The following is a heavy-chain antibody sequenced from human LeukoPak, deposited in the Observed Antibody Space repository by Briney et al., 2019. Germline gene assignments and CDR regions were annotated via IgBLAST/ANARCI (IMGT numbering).Heavy chain of an antibody. CDR3: AKDLEQSYSGWSTSYDA. Sequence: PRGSLRLSCAASGFTFSSYAMSWVRQVPGKRLEWVSAISSGAGTTGYADSVKGRLTISRVNSKSTIYLQMNSLRAEDTAIYYCAKDLEQSYSGWSTSYDAWGQGTLVTVSS. CDR1: GFTFSSYA. V-gene: IGHV3-23*01. J-gene: IGHJ5*02. CDR2: ISSGAGTT. D-gene: IGHD6-19*01.